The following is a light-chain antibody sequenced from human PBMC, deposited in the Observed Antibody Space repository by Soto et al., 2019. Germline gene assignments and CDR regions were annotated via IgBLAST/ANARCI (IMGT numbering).Light chain of an antibody. Sequence: EIVMTQSPATLSVSPGERATLSCRASQSVSSNLAWYQQKPGQAPKLLIHGASTRATDIPARFSGSGSGTEFTLTISSLQSEDFAVYHCQQYNDWPKTFGHGTKVDIK. J-gene: IGKJ1*01. CDR1: QSVSSN. V-gene: IGKV3-15*01. CDR3: QQYNDWPKT. CDR2: GAS.